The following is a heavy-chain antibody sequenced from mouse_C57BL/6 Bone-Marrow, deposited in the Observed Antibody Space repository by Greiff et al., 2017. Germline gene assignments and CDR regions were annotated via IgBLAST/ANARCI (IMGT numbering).Heavy chain of an antibody. CDR1: GYAFSSSW. J-gene: IGHJ3*01. Sequence: VQLQQSGPELVKPGASVKISCKASGYAFSSSWLNWVKQRPGKGLEWIGRIYPGDGDTNYNGKFKGKATLTADKSSSTAYMQLSSLTSEDSAVYFCARPAWFAYWGQGTLVTGSA. CDR3: ARPAWFAY. V-gene: IGHV1-82*01. CDR2: IYPGDGDT.